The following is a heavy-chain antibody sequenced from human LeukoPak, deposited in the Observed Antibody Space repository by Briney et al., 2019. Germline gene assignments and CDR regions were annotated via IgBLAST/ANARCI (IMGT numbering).Heavy chain of an antibody. CDR1: GFTFSTYA. CDR2: ISGSGGST. CDR3: ARVLAGDGWFDP. D-gene: IGHD2-8*02. V-gene: IGHV3-23*01. J-gene: IGHJ5*02. Sequence: GGSLRLSCAPSGFTFSTYAMSWVRQAPGKGLQWVSSISGSGGSTYYAVSVKGRFTISRDNSKNTLYLQMNSLRAEDTAVYYCARVLAGDGWFDPWGQGTLVTVSS.